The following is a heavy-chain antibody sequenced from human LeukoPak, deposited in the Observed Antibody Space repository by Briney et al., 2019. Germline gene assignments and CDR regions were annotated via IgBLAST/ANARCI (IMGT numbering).Heavy chain of an antibody. CDR2: ISAYNGNT. D-gene: IGHD6-13*01. CDR3: ARVAAAGSAMLNGVLDP. V-gene: IGHV1-18*01. J-gene: IGHJ5*02. CDR1: GGTFSSYG. Sequence: ASVKVSCKASGGTFSSYGISWVRQAPGQGLEWMGWISAYNGNTNYAQKLQGRVTMTTDTSTSTAYMELRSLRSDDTAVYYCARVAAAGSAMLNGVLDPWSQGTLVTVSS.